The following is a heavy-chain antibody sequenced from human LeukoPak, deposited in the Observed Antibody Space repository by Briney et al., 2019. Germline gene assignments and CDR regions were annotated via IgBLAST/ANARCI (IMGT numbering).Heavy chain of an antibody. Sequence: ASVKVSCKASGYTFTGYYMPWVRQAPGQGLEWMGWINPNSGGTNYAQKFQGRVTMTRDTSISTAYMELSRLRSDDTAVYYCAREYVYSSGWWDYWGQGTLVTVSS. V-gene: IGHV1-2*02. CDR2: INPNSGGT. D-gene: IGHD6-19*01. CDR1: GYTFTGYY. J-gene: IGHJ4*02. CDR3: AREYVYSSGWWDY.